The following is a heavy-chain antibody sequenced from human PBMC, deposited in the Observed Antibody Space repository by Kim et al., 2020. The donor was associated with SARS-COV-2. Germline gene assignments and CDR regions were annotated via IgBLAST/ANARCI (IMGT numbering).Heavy chain of an antibody. CDR2: FDPEDGET. CDR1: GYTLTELS. J-gene: IGHJ4*02. Sequence: ASVKVSCKVSGYTLTELSMHWVRQAPGKGLEWMGGFDPEDGETIYAQKFQGRVTMTEDTSTDTAYMELSSLRSEDTAVYYCATWNPQPLGYCSGGSCYYFDYWGQGTLVTVSS. D-gene: IGHD2-15*01. V-gene: IGHV1-24*01. CDR3: ATWNPQPLGYCSGGSCYYFDY.